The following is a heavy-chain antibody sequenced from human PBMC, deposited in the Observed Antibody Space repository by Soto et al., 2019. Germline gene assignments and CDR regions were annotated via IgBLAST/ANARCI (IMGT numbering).Heavy chain of an antibody. V-gene: IGHV3-30-3*01. D-gene: IGHD3-3*01. J-gene: IGHJ4*02. Sequence: LRLSCAASGLTFSSYAMHWVRQAPGKGLEWVAVISYDGSNKYYADSVKGRFTISRDNSKNTLYLQMNSLRAEDTAVYYCARDEDFWSGYGPIDYWGQGTLVTVSS. CDR2: ISYDGSNK. CDR1: GLTFSSYA. CDR3: ARDEDFWSGYGPIDY.